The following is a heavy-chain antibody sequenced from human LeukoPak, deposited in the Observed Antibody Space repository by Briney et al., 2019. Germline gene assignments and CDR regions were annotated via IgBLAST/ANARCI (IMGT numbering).Heavy chain of an antibody. CDR1: GYSISSGYY. CDR3: ARDRKGIVVVTDAFDI. V-gene: IGHV4-38-2*02. J-gene: IGHJ3*02. Sequence: SETLSLTCTVSGYSISSGYYWGWIRQPPGKGLEWIGSIYHSGSTYYNPSLKSRVTISVDTSKNQFSLKLSSVTAADTAVYYCARDRKGIVVVTDAFDIWGQGTMVTVSS. D-gene: IGHD3-22*01. CDR2: IYHSGST.